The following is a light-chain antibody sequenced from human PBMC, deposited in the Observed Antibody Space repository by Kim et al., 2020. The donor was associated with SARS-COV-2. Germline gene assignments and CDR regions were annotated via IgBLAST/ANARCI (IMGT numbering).Light chain of an antibody. J-gene: IGKJ4*01. CDR2: SAS. CDR3: QQLSTYPLT. V-gene: IGKV1-9*01. Sequence: ESVGDRVTSTCRASQGISKYLAWYQQKPGLAPKVLIYSASTLQSGVPSRFSGSGSGTDFTLTISSLQPEDFATYYCQQLSTYPLTFGGGTKVDIK. CDR1: QGISKY.